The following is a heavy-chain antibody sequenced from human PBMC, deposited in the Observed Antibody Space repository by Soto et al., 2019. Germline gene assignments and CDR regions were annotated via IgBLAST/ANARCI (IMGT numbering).Heavy chain of an antibody. CDR2: ISWNSGSI. CDR1: GFTFDDYA. Sequence: PGGSLRLSCAASGFTFDDYAMHWVRQAPGKGLEWVSGISWNSGSIGYADSVKGRFTISRDNAKNSLYLQMNSLRAEDTALYYCAKGYVDYYYYYGMDVWGQGTTVTVSS. CDR3: AKGYVDYYYYYGMDV. J-gene: IGHJ6*02. V-gene: IGHV3-9*01. D-gene: IGHD5-12*01.